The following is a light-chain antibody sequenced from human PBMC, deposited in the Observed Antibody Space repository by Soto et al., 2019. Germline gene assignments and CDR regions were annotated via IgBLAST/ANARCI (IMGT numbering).Light chain of an antibody. J-gene: IGKJ1*01. V-gene: IGKV3-11*01. CDR2: DAS. CDR3: QQRSNWPGA. Sequence: EIVLTQSPATLSLSPGERATLSCRASQSVSSYLAWYQQKPGQAPRLLIYDASNRATGIPARFSGSGSGTDFTLTISSREPEGFAVYYCQQRSNWPGAFGQGTKVVIK. CDR1: QSVSSY.